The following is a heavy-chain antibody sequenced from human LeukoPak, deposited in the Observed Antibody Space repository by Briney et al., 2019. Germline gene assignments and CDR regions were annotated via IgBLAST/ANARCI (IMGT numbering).Heavy chain of an antibody. CDR3: ATAGGKKYYYDSSGYHNNWFDP. CDR2: ISAYNGNT. D-gene: IGHD3-22*01. Sequence: ASVKVSCKASGYTFTSYGISWVRQAPGQGLEWMGWISAYNGNTNYAQKLQGRVTMTTDTSTSTAYMELSSLRSEDTAVYYCATAGGKKYYYDSSGYHNNWFDPWGQGTLVTVSS. J-gene: IGHJ5*02. V-gene: IGHV1-18*01. CDR1: GYTFTSYG.